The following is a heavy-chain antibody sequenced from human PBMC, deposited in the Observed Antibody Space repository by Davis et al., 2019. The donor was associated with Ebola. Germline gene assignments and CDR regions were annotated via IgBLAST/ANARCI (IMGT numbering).Heavy chain of an antibody. J-gene: IGHJ4*02. Sequence: SETLSLTCAVYGGSFSGYYWSWIRQPPGKGLEWIGEINHSGSTNYNPSLKSRVTISVDTSKNQFFLQLSSVTAADTAIYYCTRRYYDNNGFSGDYWGQGTLVTV. V-gene: IGHV4-34*01. D-gene: IGHD3-22*01. CDR3: TRRYYDNNGFSGDY. CDR1: GGSFSGYY. CDR2: INHSGST.